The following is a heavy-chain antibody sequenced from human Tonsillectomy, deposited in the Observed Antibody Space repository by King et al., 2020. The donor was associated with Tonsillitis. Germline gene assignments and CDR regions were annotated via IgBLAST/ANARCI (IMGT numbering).Heavy chain of an antibody. Sequence: QLVQSGAEVKKPGSSVKVSCKTSGGTFSSYAFSWVRQAPGKGLEWMGGIIPSVAPAIYAKNFQGRVTITVDKSTSTTYMELRRLRSVDTAVYYCASDIADWVDYWGQGPLVTVSS. D-gene: IGHD3-9*01. J-gene: IGHJ4*02. V-gene: IGHV1-69*14. CDR2: IIPSVAPA. CDR1: GGTFSSYA. CDR3: ASDIADWVDY.